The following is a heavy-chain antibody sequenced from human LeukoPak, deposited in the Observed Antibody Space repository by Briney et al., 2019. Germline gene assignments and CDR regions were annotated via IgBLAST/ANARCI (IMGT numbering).Heavy chain of an antibody. V-gene: IGHV3-48*02. J-gene: IGHJ3*02. CDR3: VRDAAYSAFNM. Sequence: PGGSLRLSCAASGFAFNTYSMNWVRQAPGKGLQWVSSITTSSTTKYYADSVKGRFTISRDNAKNSLYSQMDSLRDEDTAVYYCVRDAAYSAFNMWGQGTMVTVSS. CDR2: ITTSSTTK. CDR1: GFAFNTYS. D-gene: IGHD4-11*01.